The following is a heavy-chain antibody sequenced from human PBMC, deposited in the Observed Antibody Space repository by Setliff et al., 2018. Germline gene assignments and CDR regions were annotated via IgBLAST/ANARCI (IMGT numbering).Heavy chain of an antibody. Sequence: ASVKVSCKASGYTFNFYGMHWVRQAPGQRPEWMGWINTDSGDTRYSQKFQGRVTIARDTSASTAYMELSSLRSEDTAIYFCARGQDSGSWIIDGWGQGTLVTVSS. D-gene: IGHD1-26*01. CDR3: ARGQDSGSWIIDG. CDR2: INTDSGDT. J-gene: IGHJ4*02. V-gene: IGHV1-3*04. CDR1: GYTFNFYG.